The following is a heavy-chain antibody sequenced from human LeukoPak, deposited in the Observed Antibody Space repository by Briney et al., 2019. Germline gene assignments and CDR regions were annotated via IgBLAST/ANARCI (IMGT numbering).Heavy chain of an antibody. CDR2: INHRGST. J-gene: IGHJ6*03. CDR3: ARRGGSGSKFKHYYYYYYMDV. V-gene: IGHV4-34*01. D-gene: IGHD3-10*01. Sequence: SETLSLTCAVYGGSFSGYYWSWIRRPPGKGGEWIGEINHRGSTNYNPSLKSRVTISVDTSKNQFSLKLSSVTAADTAVYYCARRGGSGSKFKHYYYYYYMDVWGKGTTVTISS. CDR1: GGSFSGYY.